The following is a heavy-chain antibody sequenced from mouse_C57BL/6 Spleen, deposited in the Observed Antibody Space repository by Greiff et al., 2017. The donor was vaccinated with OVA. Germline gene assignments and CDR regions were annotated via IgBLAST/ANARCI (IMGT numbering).Heavy chain of an antibody. CDR3: ARYTAQVFAY. V-gene: IGHV7-3*01. CDR1: GFTFTDYY. J-gene: IGHJ3*01. Sequence: EVQRVESGGGLVQPGGSLSLSCAASGFTFTDYYMSWVRQPPGKALEWLGFIRNKANGYTTEYSASVKGRFTISRDNSQSILYLQMNALRAEDSATYYCARYTAQVFAYWGQGTLVTVSA. D-gene: IGHD3-2*02. CDR2: IRNKANGYTT.